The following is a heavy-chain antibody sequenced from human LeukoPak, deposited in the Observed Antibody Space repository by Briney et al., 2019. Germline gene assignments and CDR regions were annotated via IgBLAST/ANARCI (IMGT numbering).Heavy chain of an antibody. CDR2: IWYDGSNK. V-gene: IGHV3-33*08. CDR3: ASSREDPLLFDY. CDR1: GFTFSNYA. Sequence: PGGSLRLSCAASGFTFSNYAMNWVRQDPGKGLEWVAVIWYDGSNKYYADSVKGRFTISRDNSKNTLYLQMNSLRAEDTAVYYCASSREDPLLFDYWGQGTLVTVSS. J-gene: IGHJ4*02. D-gene: IGHD2-15*01.